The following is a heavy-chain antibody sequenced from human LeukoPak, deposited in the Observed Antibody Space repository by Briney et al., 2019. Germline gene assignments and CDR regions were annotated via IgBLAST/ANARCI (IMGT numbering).Heavy chain of an antibody. Sequence: PGGSLRLSCAASGFTFSSYGMHWVRQAPGKGLEWVAFIRYDGSNKYYADSVKGRFTISRDNSKNTLHLQMNSLRAEDTAVYYCAKDIYQLLGLDYWGQGTLVTVSS. CDR2: IRYDGSNK. CDR1: GFTFSSYG. CDR3: AKDIYQLLGLDY. V-gene: IGHV3-30*02. D-gene: IGHD2-2*01. J-gene: IGHJ4*02.